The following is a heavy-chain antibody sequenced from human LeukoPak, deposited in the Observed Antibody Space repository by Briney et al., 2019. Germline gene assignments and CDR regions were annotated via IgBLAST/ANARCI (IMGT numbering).Heavy chain of an antibody. CDR1: GYSFTSYW. CDR2: IDPSDSYT. D-gene: IGHD3-3*01. Sequence: GESLKISCKGSGYSFTSYWISWVRQMPGKGLEWMGRIDPSDSYTNYSPSFQGHVTISADKSISTAYLQWSSLKASDTAMYYCAGMDLMYYDFWSGSDYWGQGTLVTVSS. J-gene: IGHJ4*02. V-gene: IGHV5-10-1*01. CDR3: AGMDLMYYDFWSGSDY.